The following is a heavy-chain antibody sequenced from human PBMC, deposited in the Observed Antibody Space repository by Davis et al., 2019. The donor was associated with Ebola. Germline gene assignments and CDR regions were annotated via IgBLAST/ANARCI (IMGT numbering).Heavy chain of an antibody. CDR1: GGSISGYY. CDR2: IHYSGST. V-gene: IGHV4-59*12. J-gene: IGHJ4*02. Sequence: MPSETLSLTCTVSGGSISGYYWSWIRQPPGKGLESIGYIHYSGSTYYNSSLKSRVTISVDTSKNQFSLKLSSVTAADTAVYYCARTVWFGDVVWGQGTLVTVSS. D-gene: IGHD3-10*01. CDR3: ARTVWFGDVV.